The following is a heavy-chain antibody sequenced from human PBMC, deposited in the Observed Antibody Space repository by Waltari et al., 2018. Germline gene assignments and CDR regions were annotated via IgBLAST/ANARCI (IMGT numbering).Heavy chain of an antibody. CDR2: IYHSGTT. Sequence: QVQLQESGPGLVKPSETLSLTCDVSGYSIGRGYFWGWIRQTPGKGLEWIGSIYHSGTTIYSPSLKNRVTLSLDTSKNQIALKLASVTAADTAIYYCARPQWDYGDYGRQNRDAFDIWGQGTMVTVSS. D-gene: IGHD4-17*01. J-gene: IGHJ3*02. CDR3: ARPQWDYGDYGRQNRDAFDI. V-gene: IGHV4-38-2*01. CDR1: GYSIGRGYF.